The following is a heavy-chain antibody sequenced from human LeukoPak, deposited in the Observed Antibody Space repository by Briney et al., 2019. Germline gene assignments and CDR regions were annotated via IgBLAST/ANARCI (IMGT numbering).Heavy chain of an antibody. Sequence: SETLSLTCAVSGVSISSNLWWTWVRQPPGKGLEWTAEIHHSGSINYNPSLKSRVTISVDTSKNQFSLRLSSVTAADTAVYYCARCPTSPTGILAWIDPWGQGALVTVSS. CDR3: ARCPTSPTGILAWIDP. CDR1: GVSISSNLW. V-gene: IGHV4-4*02. J-gene: IGHJ5*02. CDR2: IHHSGSI. D-gene: IGHD1-1*01.